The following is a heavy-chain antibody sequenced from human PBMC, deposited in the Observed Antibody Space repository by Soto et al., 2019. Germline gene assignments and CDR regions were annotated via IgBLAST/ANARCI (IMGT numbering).Heavy chain of an antibody. CDR2: ISGSGGST. CDR3: ANAPHDLSTGYSKLFDY. Sequence: PGWSLRLSCAASGFTFSSYAMSWVRQAPGKGLEWVSAISGSGGSTYYADSVKGRFTISRDNSKNTLYLQMNSLRAEDTAVYYCANAPHDLSTGYSKLFDYWGQATLVPVSA. CDR1: GFTFSSYA. J-gene: IGHJ4*02. D-gene: IGHD3-9*01. V-gene: IGHV3-23*01.